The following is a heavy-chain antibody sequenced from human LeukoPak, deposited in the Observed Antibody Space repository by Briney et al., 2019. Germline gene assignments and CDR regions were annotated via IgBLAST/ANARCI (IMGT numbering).Heavy chain of an antibody. CDR3: ARARDITVAGTWGDNWFDP. J-gene: IGHJ5*02. CDR1: GGSISSSNW. CDR2: IYHSESA. D-gene: IGHD6-19*01. V-gene: IGHV4-4*02. Sequence: SETLSLTCAVSGGSISSSNWWSWVRQPPGKGLEWIGEIYHSESANYNPSLKSRVTISVDKSKNQFSLRLSSVTAADTAVYYCARARDITVAGTWGDNWFDPWGQGTLVTVSS.